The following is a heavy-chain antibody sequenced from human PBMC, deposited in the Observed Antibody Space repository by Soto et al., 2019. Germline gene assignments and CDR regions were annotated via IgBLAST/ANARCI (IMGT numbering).Heavy chain of an antibody. Sequence: PSETLSLTCSVYVGSFSGYYWSWSRQPPGKGLEWIGEINHSGSTNYNPSLKSRVTISVDTSKNQFSLKLSSVTAADTAVYYCARTWIQLWSRGNFDYWGQGTLVTVSS. CDR1: VGSFSGYY. CDR2: INHSGST. CDR3: ARTWIQLWSRGNFDY. V-gene: IGHV4-34*01. D-gene: IGHD5-18*01. J-gene: IGHJ4*02.